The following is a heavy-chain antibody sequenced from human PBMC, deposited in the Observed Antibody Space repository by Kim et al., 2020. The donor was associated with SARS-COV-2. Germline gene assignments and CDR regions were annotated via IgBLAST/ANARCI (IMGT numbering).Heavy chain of an antibody. CDR3: ARGRGRAMVRGVVFDY. CDR1: GGSFSGYY. J-gene: IGHJ4*02. Sequence: SETLSLTCAVYGGSFSGYYWSWIRQPPGKGLEWIGEINHSGSTNYNPSLKSRVTISVDTSKNQFSLKLSSVTAADTAVYYCARGRGRAMVRGVVFDYWGQGTLVTVSS. V-gene: IGHV4-34*01. D-gene: IGHD3-10*01. CDR2: INHSGST.